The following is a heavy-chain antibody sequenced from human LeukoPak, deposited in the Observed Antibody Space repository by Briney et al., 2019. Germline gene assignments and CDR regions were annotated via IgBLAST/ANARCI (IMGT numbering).Heavy chain of an antibody. CDR3: ARDLTGSAAAGTSYYYYYGMDV. V-gene: IGHV4-59*01. Sequence: SETLSLTCTVSGGSISSYYWSWIRHPPGQGLDWNGYIYYSGSTNYNPSLKSQVTISVDTSKNQFSLKLSSATAADTAVYYCARDLTGSAAAGTSYYYYYGMDVWGKGTTVTVSS. J-gene: IGHJ6*04. CDR1: GGSISSYY. D-gene: IGHD6-13*01. CDR2: IYYSGST.